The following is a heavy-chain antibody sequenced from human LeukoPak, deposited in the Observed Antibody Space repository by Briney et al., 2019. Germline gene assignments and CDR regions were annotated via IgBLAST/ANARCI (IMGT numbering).Heavy chain of an antibody. CDR3: AKDGYFSSTSCPTGYFFDY. J-gene: IGHJ4*02. V-gene: IGHV3-23*01. CDR2: ISGSGGST. Sequence: GGSLRLSCAASGFTFSSYAMSWVRQAPGKGLEWVSAISGSGGSTYYADSVKGRFTISRDKSKNTLYLQMNSLRAEDTAVYYCAKDGYFSSTSCPTGYFFDYWGQGTLVTVSS. D-gene: IGHD2-2*01. CDR1: GFTFSSYA.